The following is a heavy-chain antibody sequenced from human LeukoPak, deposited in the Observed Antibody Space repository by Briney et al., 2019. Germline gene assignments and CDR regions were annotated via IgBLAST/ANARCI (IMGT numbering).Heavy chain of an antibody. Sequence: PSETLSLTCTVSGGSFSSYYRSWIRQPPGKGLEWIGYVSYTGSTNYNPSLKSRLTISVDTSKNQFSLKLSSVTAADTAVYYCARRGSGYYAYFDYWGQGTLVTVSS. D-gene: IGHD3-22*01. J-gene: IGHJ4*02. CDR3: ARRGSGYYAYFDY. CDR2: VSYTGST. CDR1: GGSFSSYY. V-gene: IGHV4-59*08.